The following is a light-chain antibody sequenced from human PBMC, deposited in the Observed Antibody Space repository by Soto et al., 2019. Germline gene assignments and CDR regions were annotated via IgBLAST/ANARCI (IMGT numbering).Light chain of an antibody. Sequence: QSALTQPASVSGSPGQSITISCTGSSNDVGGYNYVSWYQQHPGKAPKLIIYEVTNRPSGVSNRFSGSKSGNTASLTISGLQAEDEADYYCTSYTTINTWVFGGGTQLTVL. CDR3: TSYTTINTWV. J-gene: IGLJ3*02. CDR1: SNDVGGYNY. CDR2: EVT. V-gene: IGLV2-14*01.